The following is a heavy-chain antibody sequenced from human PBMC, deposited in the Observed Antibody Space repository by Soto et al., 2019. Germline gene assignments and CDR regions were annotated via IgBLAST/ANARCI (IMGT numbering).Heavy chain of an antibody. CDR2: ISSNGGST. V-gene: IGHV3-64D*06. Sequence: QPGGSLRLSCSASGFTFSSYAMHWVRQAPGKGLEYVSAISSNGGSTYYADSVKGRFTISRDNSKNTLYLQMSSLRAEDTAVYYCVTRRISVAGTMGLAYCGEGTLVMVAS. CDR1: GFTFSSYA. CDR3: VTRRISVAGTMGLAY. J-gene: IGHJ4*02. D-gene: IGHD6-19*01.